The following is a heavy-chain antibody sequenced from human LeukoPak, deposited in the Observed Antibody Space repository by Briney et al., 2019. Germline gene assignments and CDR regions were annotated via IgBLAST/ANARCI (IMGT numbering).Heavy chain of an antibody. CDR3: ARDPYSGGYGDYYYYYMDL. CDR2: ITSSSTYI. J-gene: IGHJ6*03. CDR1: GFTFSDYN. D-gene: IGHD1-26*01. Sequence: GGSLRLSCAASGFTFSDYNMNWVRQAPGKGLEWVSSITSSSTYIYYADSVKGRFTISRDNAKNSLYLQMNSLRAEDTAVYYCARDPYSGGYGDYYYYYMDLWGQGTTVTISS. V-gene: IGHV3-21*01.